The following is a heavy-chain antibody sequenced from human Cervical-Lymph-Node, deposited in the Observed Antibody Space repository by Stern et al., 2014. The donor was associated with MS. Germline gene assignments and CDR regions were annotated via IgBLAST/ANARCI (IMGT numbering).Heavy chain of an antibody. CDR1: GFTFSTYA. CDR2: FSGGGGST. CDR3: AKQPRIAAAATAYFDY. J-gene: IGHJ4*02. D-gene: IGHD6-13*01. Sequence: VQLVQSGGGLVQPGGSLRLSCAASGFTFSTYAMSWVRQAPGKGLEWVSGFSGGGGSTYYADSVKGRFTISRDNSKNTLYLQMNSLKAEDTAVYYCAKQPRIAAAATAYFDYWGQGTLVTVSS. V-gene: IGHV3-23*04.